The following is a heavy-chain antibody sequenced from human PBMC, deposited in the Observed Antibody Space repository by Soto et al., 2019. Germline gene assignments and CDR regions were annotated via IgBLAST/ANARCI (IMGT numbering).Heavy chain of an antibody. CDR3: ARVPPPYSFSYDD. D-gene: IGHD5-12*01. J-gene: IGHJ4*02. Sequence: QVQLQESGPGLVKPSQTLSLTCNVSGVSIGSGDYYWSWIRQPPGKGLEWIGYIYISGTTYYNPSLKSRLTISLDTSRNVFSLKLCSVTAADTAVYYCARVPPPYSFSYDDWGQGTLVTVSS. CDR1: GVSIGSGDYY. V-gene: IGHV4-30-4*01. CDR2: IYISGTT.